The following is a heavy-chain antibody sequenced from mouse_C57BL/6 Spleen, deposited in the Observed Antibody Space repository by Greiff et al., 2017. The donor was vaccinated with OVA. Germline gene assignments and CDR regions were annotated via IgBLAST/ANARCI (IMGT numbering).Heavy chain of an antibody. CDR1: GFTFSDYG. V-gene: IGHV5-17*01. CDR2: ISSGSSTI. D-gene: IGHD1-1*01. CDR3: ARDYGSRTGAMDY. J-gene: IGHJ4*01. Sequence: EVQLVESGGGLVKPGGSLKLSCAASGFTFSDYGMHWVRQAPEKGLEWVAYISSGSSTIYYADTVQGRFTISRDNAKNTLFLQMTSLRSEDTAMYYCARDYGSRTGAMDYWGQGTSVTVSS.